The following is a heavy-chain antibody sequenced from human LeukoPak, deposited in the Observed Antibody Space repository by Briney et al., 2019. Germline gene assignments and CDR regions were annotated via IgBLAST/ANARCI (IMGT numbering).Heavy chain of an antibody. CDR1: GLTFDDYG. CDR3: ARERGYSGYNRAWFDP. Sequence: RTGGSLRLSCAASGLTFDDYGMSWVRQGPGKGLEWVSGINWHDGSTGYADSVKGRFTISRDNAKNSLYLQMNSLRDEDTALYYCARERGYSGYNRAWFDPWGQGTLVTVSS. V-gene: IGHV3-20*04. CDR2: INWHDGST. D-gene: IGHD5-12*01. J-gene: IGHJ5*02.